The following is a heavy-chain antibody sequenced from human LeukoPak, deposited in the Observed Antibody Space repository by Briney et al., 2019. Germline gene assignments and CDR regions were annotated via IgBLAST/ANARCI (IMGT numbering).Heavy chain of an antibody. Sequence: SETLSFTCTVSGGSISSGDDYWSWIRQPPGKGLERIGYIYYSGSTYYNPYLKSRVTISVDTSKNQFSLKLGSVTAADTAVYYCARERDVDTESPFDYWGQGTLVTVSS. V-gene: IGHV4-30-4*01. D-gene: IGHD5-18*01. J-gene: IGHJ4*02. CDR3: ARERDVDTESPFDY. CDR1: GGSISSGDDY. CDR2: IYYSGST.